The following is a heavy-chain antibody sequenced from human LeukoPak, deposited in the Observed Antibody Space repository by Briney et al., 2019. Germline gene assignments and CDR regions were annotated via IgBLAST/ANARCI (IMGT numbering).Heavy chain of an antibody. CDR3: ARVPSGDY. V-gene: IGHV3-66*01. CDR2: IYSGGST. D-gene: IGHD3-10*01. Sequence: GGSLRLSCAASSFTVKSSYMTWVRQAPGKGLEWVSIIYSGGSTYYADSVKGRFTISRDISKNTLYLQMNSLRAEDTAVYYCARVPSGDYWGQGTLVTVSS. J-gene: IGHJ4*02. CDR1: SFTVKSSY.